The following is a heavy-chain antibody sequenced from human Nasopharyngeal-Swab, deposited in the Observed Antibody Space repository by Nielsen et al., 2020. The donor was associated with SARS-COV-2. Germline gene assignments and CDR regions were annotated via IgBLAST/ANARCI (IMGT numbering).Heavy chain of an antibody. D-gene: IGHD2-2*01. CDR2: IWYDGSNK. CDR3: ARGECSSTSCYPYYYGMDV. J-gene: IGHJ6*02. Sequence: WIRQPPGKGLEWMAVIWYDGSNKYYADSVKGRFTISRDNSKNTLYLQMNSLRAEDTAVYYCARGECSSTSCYPYYYGMDVWGQGTTVTVSS. V-gene: IGHV3-33*01.